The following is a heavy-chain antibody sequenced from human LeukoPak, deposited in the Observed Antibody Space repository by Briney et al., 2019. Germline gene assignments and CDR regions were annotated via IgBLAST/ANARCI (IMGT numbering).Heavy chain of an antibody. CDR2: ISAYNGNT. CDR1: GYTFTSYG. J-gene: IGHJ4*02. D-gene: IGHD3-22*01. Sequence: ASVKVSCKASGYTFTSYGISRVRQAPGQGLEWMGWISAYNGNTNYAQKLQGRVTMTTDTSTSTAYMELRSLRSDDTAVYYCARAYYDSSGYYYSGDLFDYWGQGTLVTVSS. V-gene: IGHV1-18*01. CDR3: ARAYYDSSGYYYSGDLFDY.